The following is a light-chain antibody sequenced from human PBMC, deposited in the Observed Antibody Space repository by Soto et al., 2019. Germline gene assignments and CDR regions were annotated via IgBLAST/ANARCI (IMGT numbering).Light chain of an antibody. J-gene: IGKJ2*01. Sequence: DLVMTQTPLSLSVTPGQPASISRRSSESLLHVDGETYLYWYLQKSGQPPQLLIYKVSKRFSGVPDRFSGSGFGTDFTLKISRVEAEDVGIYYCMQSIQLYTFGQGTKLEIK. CDR3: MQSIQLYT. V-gene: IGKV2D-29*01. CDR1: ESLLHVDGETY. CDR2: KVS.